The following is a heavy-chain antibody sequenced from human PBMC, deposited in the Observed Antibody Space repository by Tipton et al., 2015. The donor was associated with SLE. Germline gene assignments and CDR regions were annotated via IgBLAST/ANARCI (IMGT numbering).Heavy chain of an antibody. J-gene: IGHJ4*02. CDR3: ARRASIAAATFDY. CDR1: GGSISSSSYY. V-gene: IGHV4-39*07. CDR2: IYYSGST. Sequence: TLSLTCTVSGGSISSSSYYWGWIRQPPGKGLEWIGSIYYSGSTYYNPSLKSRVTISVDTSKNQFSLKLSSATAADTAVYYCARRASIAAATFDYWGQGTLVTVSS. D-gene: IGHD6-13*01.